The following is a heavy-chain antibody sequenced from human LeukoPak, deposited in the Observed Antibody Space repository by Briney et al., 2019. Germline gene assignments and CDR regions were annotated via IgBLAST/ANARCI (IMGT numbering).Heavy chain of an antibody. Sequence: ASVKVSFKASGYSFTVYYIHWVRQAPGQGLEWMGWINPNSGGTTYAQQFQGRVTMTRDTSISTVYMEQTRLGSDDTAVYYCARDSGSSSWEFDYWGQGTLVTVSS. V-gene: IGHV1-2*02. J-gene: IGHJ4*02. CDR2: INPNSGGT. CDR3: ARDSGSSSWEFDY. D-gene: IGHD6-13*01. CDR1: GYSFTVYY.